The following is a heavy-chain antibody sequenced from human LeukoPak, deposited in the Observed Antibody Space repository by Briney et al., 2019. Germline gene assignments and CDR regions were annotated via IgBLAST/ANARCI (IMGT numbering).Heavy chain of an antibody. Sequence: ASETLSLTCAVSGGSISSYYWSWIRQPPGKGLEWIGYIYTSGSTNYNPSLKSRVTISVDTSKNQFSLKLSSVTAADTAVYYCARRDAGNWFDPWGQGTLVTVSS. V-gene: IGHV4-4*09. CDR1: GGSISSYY. CDR3: ARRDAGNWFDP. J-gene: IGHJ5*02. CDR2: IYTSGST. D-gene: IGHD3-10*01.